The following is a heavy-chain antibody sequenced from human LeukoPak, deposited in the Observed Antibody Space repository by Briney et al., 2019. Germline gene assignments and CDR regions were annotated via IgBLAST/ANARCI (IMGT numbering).Heavy chain of an antibody. J-gene: IGHJ5*02. Sequence: SVKVSCKASGGTFSSYAISWVRQAPGQGLEWMGRIIPICGTANYAQKFQGRVTITTDESTSTAYMELSSLRSEDTAVYYCARVQDTVTHVRGRTNNWFDPWGQGTLVTVSS. D-gene: IGHD4-17*01. CDR3: ARVQDTVTHVRGRTNNWFDP. CDR1: GGTFSSYA. CDR2: IIPICGTA. V-gene: IGHV1-69*05.